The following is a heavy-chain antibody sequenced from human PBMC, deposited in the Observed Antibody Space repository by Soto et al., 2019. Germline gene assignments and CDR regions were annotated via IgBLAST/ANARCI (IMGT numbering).Heavy chain of an antibody. J-gene: IGHJ6*03. CDR3: ARGVTVTTFSTHYYYMDV. CDR2: MNPNSGNT. D-gene: IGHD4-17*01. CDR1: GYTFTSYD. Sequence: ASVKVSCKASGYTFTSYDINWVRQATGQGLEWMGWMNPNSGNTGYAQKFQGRVTMTRNTSISTAYMELSSLRSEDTAVYYCARGVTVTTFSTHYYYMDVWGKGTTVTVSS. V-gene: IGHV1-8*01.